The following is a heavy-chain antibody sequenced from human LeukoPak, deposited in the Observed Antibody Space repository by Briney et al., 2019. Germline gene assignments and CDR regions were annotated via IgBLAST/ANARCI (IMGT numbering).Heavy chain of an antibody. CDR2: ISTFNGNR. CDR3: ARTVTALDWYFDL. Sequence: GASVKVSCKASNYTFTSYGISWVRQAPGQGLEWMGWISTFNGNRNYVQKFQGRVTMTTDPSTSTAYMELRSLTSDDTAVYYCARTVTALDWYFDLWGRGTLVTVSS. V-gene: IGHV1-18*01. D-gene: IGHD2-21*02. CDR1: NYTFTSYG. J-gene: IGHJ2*01.